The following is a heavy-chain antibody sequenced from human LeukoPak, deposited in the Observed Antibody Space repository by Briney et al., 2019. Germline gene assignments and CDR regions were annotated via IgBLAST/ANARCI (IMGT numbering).Heavy chain of an antibody. J-gene: IGHJ3*02. Sequence: ASVNVSCQPSVGTFSSYVISGLRQAAGRGGEGMGGSIPIFGKPNFAHKFQGRVTITADESTSTAYMELSSRRPEDTAVYYCARASDYGDYPDAVDIWGQGTKVTVSP. CDR2: SIPIFGKP. CDR1: VGTFSSYV. V-gene: IGHV1-69*13. CDR3: ARASDYGDYPDAVDI. D-gene: IGHD4-17*01.